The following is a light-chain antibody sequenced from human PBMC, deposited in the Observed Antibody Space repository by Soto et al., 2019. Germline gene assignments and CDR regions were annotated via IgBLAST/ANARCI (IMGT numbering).Light chain of an antibody. V-gene: IGKV3-20*01. CDR1: HSVSSTY. CDR2: SAS. Sequence: EIVLTQSPGTLSLSPGEGATLSCRASHSVSSTYLAWYQQKPGQAPRLLIYSASSRATGIPDRFSGSGSGTDFTLTISRLEPEDFAVYYCQQYGSSPPYTFGQGTKLEIK. J-gene: IGKJ2*01. CDR3: QQYGSSPPYT.